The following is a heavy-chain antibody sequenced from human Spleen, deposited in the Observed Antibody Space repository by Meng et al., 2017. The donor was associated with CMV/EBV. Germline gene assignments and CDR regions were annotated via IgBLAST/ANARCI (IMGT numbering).Heavy chain of an antibody. D-gene: IGHD5-24*01. CDR3: ARKLRAPLDN. J-gene: IGHJ4*02. Sequence: GESLKISCAASGFTFNTYTMNWVRQAPGKGLEWVSSISGSSSNIYYADSVKGRFTLSRDNAKNSLYLQMNSLRAEDTAVYYCARKLRAPLDNWGQGTLVTVSS. CDR2: ISGSSSNI. CDR1: GFTFNTYT. V-gene: IGHV3-21*01.